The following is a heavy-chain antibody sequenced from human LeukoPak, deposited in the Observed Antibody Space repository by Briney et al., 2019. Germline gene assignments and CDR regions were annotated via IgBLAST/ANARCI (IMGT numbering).Heavy chain of an antibody. CDR3: ASEDPRAFDI. CDR1: GFTFSSYS. CDR2: ISYDGSHK. Sequence: QPGGSLRLSCAASGFTFSSYSIHWVRQAPGKGLEWVAVISYDGSHKYYADSVKGRFTISRDNSKNTLYLQMNSLKIEDTAIYYCASEDPRAFDIWGQGTMVTVSS. V-gene: IGHV3-30-3*01. J-gene: IGHJ3*02.